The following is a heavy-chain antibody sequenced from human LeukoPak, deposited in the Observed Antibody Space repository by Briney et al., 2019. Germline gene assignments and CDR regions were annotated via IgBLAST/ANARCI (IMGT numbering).Heavy chain of an antibody. D-gene: IGHD4-23*01. CDR1: GFTFSSYW. Sequence: GGSLRLSCAASGFTFSSYWMSWVRQAPGKGLEWVSVIYSGGSTYYADSVKGRFTISRDNSKNTLYLQMNSLRAEDTAVYYCARDRGRWGIDYWGQGTLVTVSS. CDR2: IYSGGST. J-gene: IGHJ4*02. V-gene: IGHV3-53*01. CDR3: ARDRGRWGIDY.